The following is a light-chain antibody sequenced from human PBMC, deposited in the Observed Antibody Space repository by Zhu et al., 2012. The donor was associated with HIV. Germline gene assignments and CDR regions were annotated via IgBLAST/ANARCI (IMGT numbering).Light chain of an antibody. CDR2: GAS. Sequence: EIVMMQSPATLSVSPGERATLSCRASQSVSSNLAWYQQKPGQAPRLLIYGASTRATGIPARFSGSGSGTDFTLTISSLQSEDFAVYCCQQYNDWWTFGQGTKV. V-gene: IGKV3D-15*02. J-gene: IGKJ1*01. CDR1: QSVSSN. CDR3: QQYNDWWT.